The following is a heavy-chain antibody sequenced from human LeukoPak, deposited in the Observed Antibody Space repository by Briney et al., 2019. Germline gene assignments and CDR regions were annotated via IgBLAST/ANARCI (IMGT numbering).Heavy chain of an antibody. CDR3: AKTSGSFDY. J-gene: IGHJ4*02. CDR1: GFIFSSYA. CDR2: ITGSGGST. V-gene: IGHV3-23*01. Sequence: GGSLRLFCAVSGFIFSSYAMTWVRQAPGKGLEWVSVITGSGGSTNYADSVKGRFTISRDNSKNTLYLQMNSLRAEDTAVYYCAKTSGSFDYWGQGTLVTVSS. D-gene: IGHD7-27*01.